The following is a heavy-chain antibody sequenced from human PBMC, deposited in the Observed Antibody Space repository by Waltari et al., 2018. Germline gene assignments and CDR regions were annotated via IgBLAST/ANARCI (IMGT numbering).Heavy chain of an antibody. CDR3: ARDPDYEIAAGWFDP. V-gene: IGHV3-21*01. J-gene: IGHJ5*02. CDR1: GFTFSSYS. D-gene: IGHD3-22*01. Sequence: EVQLVESGGGLVKPGGSLRLSCAASGFTFSSYSMNWVRQAPGKGLEWVSTISSSSSYIYYADSVKGRCIISRDNAKNSLYLQMNSLRAEDTAVYYCARDPDYEIAAGWFDPWGQGTLVTVSS. CDR2: ISSSSSYI.